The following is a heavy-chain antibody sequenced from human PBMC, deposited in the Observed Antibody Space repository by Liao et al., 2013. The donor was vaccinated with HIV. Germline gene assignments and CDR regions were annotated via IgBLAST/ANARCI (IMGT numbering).Heavy chain of an antibody. CDR2: IYYSGST. V-gene: IGHV4-30-4*08. D-gene: IGHD2-2*01. CDR1: GGSISSGSYY. CDR3: ARGIRVYCSSTSCHKYYFDY. J-gene: IGHJ4*02. Sequence: QVQLQESGPGLVKPSQTLSLTCTVSGGSISSGSYYWSWIRQPPGKGLEWIGYIYYSGSTYYNPSLKSRVTISVDTSKNQFSLKLSSVTAADTAVYYCARGIRVYCSSTSCHKYYFDYWAREPWSPSPQ.